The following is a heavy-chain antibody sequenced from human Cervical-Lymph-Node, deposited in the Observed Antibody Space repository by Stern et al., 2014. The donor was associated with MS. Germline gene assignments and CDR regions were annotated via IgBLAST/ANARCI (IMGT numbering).Heavy chain of an antibody. V-gene: IGHV1-18*01. CDR3: ARGGSGWPFDH. CDR1: GYSFTIYG. J-gene: IGHJ4*02. Sequence: QVQLVQSGAEVKKPGASVKVSCKASGYSFTIYGISWVRQAPRQGLEWMGWISPYNGNTNYVQKLQGRVTMTIDTSTSTAYMELGNLRSDDTAVYYCARGGSGWPFDHWGQGTLVTVSS. D-gene: IGHD6-19*01. CDR2: ISPYNGNT.